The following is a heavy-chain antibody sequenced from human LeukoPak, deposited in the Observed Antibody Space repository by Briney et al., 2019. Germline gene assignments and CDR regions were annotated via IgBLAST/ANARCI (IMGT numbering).Heavy chain of an antibody. V-gene: IGHV3-49*04. CDR1: GFTFGDYA. J-gene: IGHJ1*01. CDR3: TRAFWSGQGYFQH. Sequence: GGSLRLSCTASGFTFGDYAMSWVRQAPGKGLEWVGFIRSKAYGGTTEYAASVKGRFTISRDDSKSIAYLQMNSLKTEDTAVYYCTRAFWSGQGYFQHWGQGTLVTVSS. CDR2: IRSKAYGGTT. D-gene: IGHD3-3*01.